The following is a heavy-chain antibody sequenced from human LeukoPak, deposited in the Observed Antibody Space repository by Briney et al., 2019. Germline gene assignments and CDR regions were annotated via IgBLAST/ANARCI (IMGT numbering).Heavy chain of an antibody. CDR3: AKDRDIVVVPAVDDY. Sequence: GGSLRLSCAASGFTFSNYAMSWVRQAPGKGLEWVSTISGSGGSTYYADSVKGRFTISRDNSKNTLYLQMNSLRAEDTAVYYCAKDRDIVVVPAVDDYWGQGTLVTVSS. V-gene: IGHV3-23*01. CDR2: ISGSGGST. D-gene: IGHD2-2*01. J-gene: IGHJ4*02. CDR1: GFTFSNYA.